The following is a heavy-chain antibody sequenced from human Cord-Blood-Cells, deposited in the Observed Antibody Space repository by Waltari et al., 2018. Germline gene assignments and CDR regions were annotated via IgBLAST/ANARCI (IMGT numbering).Heavy chain of an antibody. CDR1: GGSISMYY. J-gene: IGHJ4*02. V-gene: IGHV4-59*01. CDR2: IYYSGIT. Sequence: QVQLQESGPGLVKPSETLSLTCTVSGGSISMYYWSWTRQPPGKGLEWIGYIYYSGITNYNTSLKSRVTISVDTSKNQFSLKLSSVTAADTAVYYCARGRYYYDSSGLFDYWGQGTLVTVSS. CDR3: ARGRYYYDSSGLFDY. D-gene: IGHD3-22*01.